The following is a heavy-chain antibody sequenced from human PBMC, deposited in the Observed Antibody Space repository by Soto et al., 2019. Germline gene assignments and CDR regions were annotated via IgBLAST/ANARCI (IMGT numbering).Heavy chain of an antibody. Sequence: QVQLQQWSAGRLKPSETLSLTCAVYGGSFSGYYWTWIRQPPGTGLEWIGEINHSGSTNYNPSLKSRVTISVDTSKNQFSLKLTSVTAADTAVYYCARDKITGLFDYWGQGTLVTVSA. J-gene: IGHJ4*02. D-gene: IGHD2-8*02. V-gene: IGHV4-34*01. CDR2: INHSGST. CDR3: ARDKITGLFDY. CDR1: GGSFSGYY.